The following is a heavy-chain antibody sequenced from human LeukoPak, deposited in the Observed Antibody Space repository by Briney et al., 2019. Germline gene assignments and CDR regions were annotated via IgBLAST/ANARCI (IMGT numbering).Heavy chain of an antibody. J-gene: IGHJ4*02. Sequence: PGGSLRLSCAASGFTFSSYGMHWVRQAPGKGLEWVAVIWYDGSNKYYADSVKGRFTISRDNSKNTLYLQMNSLRAEDTAVYYCAKSDVSGWSPSHQYYFDYWGQGTLVTVSS. V-gene: IGHV3-33*06. CDR2: IWYDGSNK. CDR3: AKSDVSGWSPSHQYYFDY. D-gene: IGHD6-19*01. CDR1: GFTFSSYG.